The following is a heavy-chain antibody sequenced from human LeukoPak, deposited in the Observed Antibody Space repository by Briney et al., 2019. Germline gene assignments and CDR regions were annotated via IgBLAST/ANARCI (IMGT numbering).Heavy chain of an antibody. Sequence: SETLSLTCAVSGYSISSGYYWGWIRQPPGKGLEWIGSIYHSGSTYYNPSLKSRVTISVDTSKNQFSLKLSSVTAADTAVYYCARDPMAVAATLDAFDIWGQGTMVTVSS. V-gene: IGHV4-38-2*02. CDR1: GYSISSGYY. CDR3: ARDPMAVAATLDAFDI. J-gene: IGHJ3*02. CDR2: IYHSGST. D-gene: IGHD2-15*01.